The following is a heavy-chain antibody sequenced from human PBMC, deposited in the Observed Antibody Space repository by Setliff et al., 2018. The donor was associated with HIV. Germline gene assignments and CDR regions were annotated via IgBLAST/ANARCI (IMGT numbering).Heavy chain of an antibody. D-gene: IGHD1-1*01. J-gene: IGHJ6*01. CDR2: IFHSGRI. CDR1: GYSISSGYY. CDR3: ARTSQLLDYAMDV. V-gene: IGHV4-38-2*01. Sequence: KPSETLSLTCAVSGYSISSGYYWGWIRQPPGKGLEWIAYIFHSGRIYYNPTLKSRVTMSVDRSKNHLSLNVTSVTAADTAVYYCARTSQLLDYAMDVWGQGTTVTVSS.